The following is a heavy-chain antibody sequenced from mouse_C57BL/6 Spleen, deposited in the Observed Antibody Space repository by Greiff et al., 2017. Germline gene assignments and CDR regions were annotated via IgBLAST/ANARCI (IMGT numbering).Heavy chain of an antibody. J-gene: IGHJ1*03. CDR3: ARSSDYCGSSWYFDV. CDR2: INPSNGGT. D-gene: IGHD1-1*01. V-gene: IGHV1-53*01. Sequence: VQLQQPGTELVKPGAPVQLSCKASGYPFSSYRMHWVKQRPGQGLEWIGNINPSNGGTNYNEKFKSKATLTVDKSSSTAYMQLSSLTSEDSTVYYCARSSDYCGSSWYFDVWGTGTTVTVSS. CDR1: GYPFSSYR.